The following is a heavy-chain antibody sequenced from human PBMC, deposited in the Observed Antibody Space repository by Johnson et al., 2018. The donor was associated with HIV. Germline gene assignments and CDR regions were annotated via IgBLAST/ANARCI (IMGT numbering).Heavy chain of an antibody. J-gene: IGHJ3*02. Sequence: VQLVESGGGLIQPGGSLRLSCAASGFTVSSNYMSWVRQAPGKGLEWVSVIYSGDRTYYADSVKGRFTISRDNSKNTLYLQMNSLRAEDTAVYYCARWGYYDILTGYYMDAFDIWGQGTMVTVSS. CDR2: IYSGDRT. V-gene: IGHV3-53*01. CDR1: GFTVSSNY. D-gene: IGHD3-9*01. CDR3: ARWGYYDILTGYYMDAFDI.